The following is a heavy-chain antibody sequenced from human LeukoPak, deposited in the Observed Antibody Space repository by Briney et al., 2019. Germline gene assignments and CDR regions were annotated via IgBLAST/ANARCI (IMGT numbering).Heavy chain of an antibody. J-gene: IGHJ3*02. V-gene: IGHV4-59*12. CDR3: AKSNGYGLVDI. CDR1: GGSLSSYY. CDR2: IFYSGST. Sequence: PSETLSLTCTVSGGSLSSYYWSWLRQPPGKALEWIGHIFYSGSTYYSPSLKSRVTISLDTSRNQFSLKLNSVTAADTAVYYCAKSNGYGLVDIWGQGTMVTVS. D-gene: IGHD3-10*01.